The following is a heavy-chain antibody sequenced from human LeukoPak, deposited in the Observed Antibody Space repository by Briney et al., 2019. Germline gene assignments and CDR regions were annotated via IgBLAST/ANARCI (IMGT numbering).Heavy chain of an antibody. Sequence: SEALSLTCTVSGYFISSGHYWGWVRQVPGRGLEWIGSFYHTGTTYYNPSLKRRVTTSVDKSKNQFSLKLSSVTAADTAVYYCASHDILTGPIIRGQGTMVIISS. CDR2: FYHTGTT. CDR1: GYFISSGHY. CDR3: ASHDILTGPII. D-gene: IGHD3-9*01. J-gene: IGHJ3*02. V-gene: IGHV4-38-2*02.